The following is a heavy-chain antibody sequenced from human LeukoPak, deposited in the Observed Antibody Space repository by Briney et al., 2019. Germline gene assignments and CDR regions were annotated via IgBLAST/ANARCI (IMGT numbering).Heavy chain of an antibody. J-gene: IGHJ4*02. CDR3: ARRIAAAVDY. D-gene: IGHD6-13*01. CDR1: GSRFTSYW. CDR2: IYPGDSDT. Sequence: RHGESLQISCQGSGSRFTSYWIGWVRQVPGKGLEWMGIIYPGDSDTRYSPSFQGQVTISADKSISTAYLQWSSLKASDTAMYYCARRIAAAVDYWGQGTLVTVSS. V-gene: IGHV5-51*01.